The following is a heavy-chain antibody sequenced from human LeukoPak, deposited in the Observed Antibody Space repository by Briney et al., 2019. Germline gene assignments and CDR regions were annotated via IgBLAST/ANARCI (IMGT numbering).Heavy chain of an antibody. CDR1: GFTFSSYA. J-gene: IGHJ4*02. V-gene: IGHV3-23*01. CDR2: IGTSGGDT. Sequence: GGSLRLSCAVSGFTFSSYAMSWVRQAPGRGLEWVSTIGTSGGDTYYTDSVKGRFTISRDNSKNTLYLQMSSLTAEDTAVYYCAKRNYYLDYWGQGTLVAVSS. CDR3: AKRNYYLDY.